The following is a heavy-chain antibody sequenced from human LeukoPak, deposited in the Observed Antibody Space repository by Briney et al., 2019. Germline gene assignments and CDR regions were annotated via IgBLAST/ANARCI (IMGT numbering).Heavy chain of an antibody. CDR3: ARQTSGSYYRGSYYYYMDV. CDR1: GYSFTSYW. J-gene: IGHJ6*03. CDR2: IYPGDSDT. V-gene: IGHV5-51*01. Sequence: GESLKISCKGSGYSFTSYWIGWVRQVPGKGLEWMGIIYPGDSDTRYSPSFQGQVTISADKSISTAYLQWSSLKASDTAMYYCARQTSGSYYRGSYYYYMDVWGKGTTVTISS. D-gene: IGHD1-26*01.